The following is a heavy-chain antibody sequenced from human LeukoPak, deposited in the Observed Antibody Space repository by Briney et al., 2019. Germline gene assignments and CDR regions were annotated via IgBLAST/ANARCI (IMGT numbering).Heavy chain of an antibody. CDR1: GFTFSSCA. CDR3: AKGKGAMVRGVTPSPLDY. D-gene: IGHD3-10*01. Sequence: GGSLRLSCAASGFTFSSCAMSWVRQAPGKGLEWVSAISGSGGSTYYADSVKGRFTISRDNSKNTLYLQMNSLRAEDTAVYYCAKGKGAMVRGVTPSPLDYWGQGTLVTVSS. CDR2: ISGSGGST. J-gene: IGHJ4*02. V-gene: IGHV3-23*01.